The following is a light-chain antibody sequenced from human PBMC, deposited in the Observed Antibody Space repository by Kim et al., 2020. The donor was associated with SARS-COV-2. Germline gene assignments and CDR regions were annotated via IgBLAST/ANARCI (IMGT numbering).Light chain of an antibody. Sequence: GQNVTISCTGSSSNIGADYDVHWYQQLPGTAPKLLISGNSNRPSGVPDRFSGSNSGTSASLAITGLQAEDEADYYCQSYDSSLSWVFGGGTQLTVL. V-gene: IGLV1-40*01. CDR1: SSNIGADYD. CDR2: GNS. J-gene: IGLJ3*02. CDR3: QSYDSSLSWV.